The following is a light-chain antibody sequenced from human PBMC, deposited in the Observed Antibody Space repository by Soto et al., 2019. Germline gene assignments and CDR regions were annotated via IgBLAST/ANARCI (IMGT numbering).Light chain of an antibody. J-gene: IGKJ1*01. CDR3: QQYNSYPWT. V-gene: IGKV1-5*03. CDR2: KAS. Sequence: DIQMTQSPSTLSASVGDRVTITCRASQSISSWLAWYQQKPGKAPKLLIHKASSLESGVPSRFSGSESGTEFTLTISSLQTADIATYHCQQYNSYPWTFGQGTKVEIK. CDR1: QSISSW.